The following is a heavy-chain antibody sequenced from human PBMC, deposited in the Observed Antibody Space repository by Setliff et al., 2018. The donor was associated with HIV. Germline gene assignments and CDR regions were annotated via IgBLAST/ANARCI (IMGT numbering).Heavy chain of an antibody. J-gene: IGHJ6*02. CDR1: GGSISSGDYY. CDR2: IYDSEST. D-gene: IGHD6-19*01. V-gene: IGHV4-30-4*08. Sequence: SETLSLTCTVSGGSISSGDYYWSWIRQPPGKGLEWIGNIYDSESTYYNPSLKSRVTISVDTSKNQFSLKLSSVTAADTAVYYCARDDSSGWHFYYYYGMDVWGQGTTVTVSS. CDR3: ARDDSSGWHFYYYYGMDV.